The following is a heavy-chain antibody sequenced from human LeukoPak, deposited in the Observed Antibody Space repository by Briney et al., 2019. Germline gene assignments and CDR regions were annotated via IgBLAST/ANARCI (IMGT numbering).Heavy chain of an antibody. CDR2: ISAHNGNT. CDR3: ARDGAWGVPADRGWFDP. V-gene: IGHV1-18*01. D-gene: IGHD2-2*01. CDR1: GYTFSNYG. J-gene: IGHJ5*02. Sequence: ASVKVSCKASGYTFSNYGISWVRQAPGQGLEWMGWISAHNGNTHYTQKLQGRVTMTTDTSTSTAYMELRSLRSDDTAVYYCARDGAWGVPADRGWFDPWXXXXXXTXSS.